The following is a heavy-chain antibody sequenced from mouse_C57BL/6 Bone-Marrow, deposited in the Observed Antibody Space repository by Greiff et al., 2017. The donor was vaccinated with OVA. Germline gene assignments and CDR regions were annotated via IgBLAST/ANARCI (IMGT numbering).Heavy chain of an antibody. D-gene: IGHD4-1*01. V-gene: IGHV1-15*01. CDR3: TRTGTRWDFDV. CDR2: IDPETGGT. Sequence: VQLQESGAELVRPGASVTLSCKASGYTFTDYEMHWVKQTPVHGLEWIGAIDPETGGTAYNQKFKGKAILTADKSSSTAYMELRSLTSEDSAVYYCTRTGTRWDFDVWGTGTTVTVSS. CDR1: GYTFTDYE. J-gene: IGHJ1*03.